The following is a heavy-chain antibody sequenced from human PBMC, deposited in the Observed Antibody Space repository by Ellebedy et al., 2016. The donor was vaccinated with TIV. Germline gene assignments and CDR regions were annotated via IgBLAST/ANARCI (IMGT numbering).Heavy chain of an antibody. V-gene: IGHV4-59*01. CDR1: GSSITTYY. CDR2: FYNVELT. D-gene: IGHD1-26*01. CDR3: AMWDETKRGFAV. J-gene: IGHJ3*01. Sequence: MPGGSLRLSCSLSGSSITTYYWSWIRQPHGKGLEWIVYFYNVELTNYSPSLKSRTSISIDTSKKQFSLNLTSVTVADTALYYCAMWDETKRGFAVWGRGTMVTVSS.